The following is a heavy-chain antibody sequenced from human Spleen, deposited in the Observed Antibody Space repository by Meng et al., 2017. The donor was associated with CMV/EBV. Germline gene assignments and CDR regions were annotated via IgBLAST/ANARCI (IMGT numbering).Heavy chain of an antibody. CDR2: IHTSGTT. CDR1: GGQIDIYY. V-gene: IGHV4-4*07. J-gene: IGHJ4*02. D-gene: IGHD3-10*01. CDR3: ASSSPFGAYYFDY. Sequence: QVQLQESGPGLVKPSETLSLTCNVSGGQIDIYYWNWIRQSAGKGLEWIGRIHTSGTTNYNPSLKSRVSMSIETSKRQFSLKLSSVTAADTAVYYCASSSPFGAYYFDYWGQGTLVTVSS.